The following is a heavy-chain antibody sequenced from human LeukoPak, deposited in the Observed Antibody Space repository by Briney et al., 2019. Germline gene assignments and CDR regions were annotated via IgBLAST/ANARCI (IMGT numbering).Heavy chain of an antibody. J-gene: IGHJ4*02. CDR1: GLTFSSYA. Sequence: GGSLRPSCAASGLTFSSYAMSWVRQAPVKGLEWVSAISGSGGSTYYADCVKGRFTISRDNSKNTLYLQMNSLRAEDTAVYYCAKPDSSGYYYRFDYWGQGTLVTVSS. D-gene: IGHD3-22*01. V-gene: IGHV3-23*01. CDR2: ISGSGGST. CDR3: AKPDSSGYYYRFDY.